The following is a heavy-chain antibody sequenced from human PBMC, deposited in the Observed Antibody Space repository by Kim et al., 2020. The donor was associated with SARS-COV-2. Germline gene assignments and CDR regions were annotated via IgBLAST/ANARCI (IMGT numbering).Heavy chain of an antibody. CDR3: ARRIAAAGPHWFDP. J-gene: IGHJ5*02. D-gene: IGHD6-13*01. Sequence: TPSIKRRVPISVDTSKTQFSLQLSAVTAADTAVYYCARRIAAAGPHWFDPWGQGTLVTVSS. V-gene: IGHV4-59*01.